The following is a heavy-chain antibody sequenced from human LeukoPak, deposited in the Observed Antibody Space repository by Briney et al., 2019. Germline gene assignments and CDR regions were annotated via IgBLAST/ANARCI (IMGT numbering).Heavy chain of an antibody. Sequence: GGSLRLSCAASGVTFSNYWMSWVRQAPGKGLEWVAHIKQHGSEKYYVDSVKGRFTISRDNAKNSLYLQMNSLRAEDTAVYYCARAEGDSSSWYRYWGQGTLVTVSS. D-gene: IGHD6-13*01. J-gene: IGHJ4*02. CDR1: GVTFSNYW. CDR3: ARAEGDSSSWYRY. CDR2: IKQHGSEK. V-gene: IGHV3-7*01.